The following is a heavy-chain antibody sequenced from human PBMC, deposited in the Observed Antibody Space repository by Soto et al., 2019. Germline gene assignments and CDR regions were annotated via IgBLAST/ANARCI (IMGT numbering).Heavy chain of an antibody. CDR2: MEPSTGRT. CDR3: ARGVSAGVDY. Sequence: ASVKVSCKASGYSFTSLGINWVRQTAGQGPEWMGWMEPSTGRTGYAQKFQGRVTMTRDTSINTAYMELTTLTSDDTAFYYCARGVSAGVDYWGQGTLVTVSS. CDR1: GYSFTSLG. V-gene: IGHV1-8*01. J-gene: IGHJ4*02. D-gene: IGHD1-26*01.